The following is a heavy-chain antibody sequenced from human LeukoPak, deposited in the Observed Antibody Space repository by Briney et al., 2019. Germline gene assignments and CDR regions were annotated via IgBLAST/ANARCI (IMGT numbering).Heavy chain of an antibody. CDR2: IRYNGSIK. V-gene: IGHV3-30*02. CDR1: GFTLRNYG. Sequence: GGSLRLSCAASGFTLRNYGMHWVRQAPGKGLEWVGFIRYNGSIKYYADSVKGRFTISRDNSKNTLYLQMNSLRAEDTAVYYCAKDSGWELRYFDNWGQGTLVTVSS. CDR3: AKDSGWELRYFDN. J-gene: IGHJ4*02. D-gene: IGHD2-15*01.